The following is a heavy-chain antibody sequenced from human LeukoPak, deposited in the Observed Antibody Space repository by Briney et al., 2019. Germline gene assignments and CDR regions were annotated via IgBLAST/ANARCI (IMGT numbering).Heavy chain of an antibody. D-gene: IGHD3-22*01. CDR1: GGSISGYY. Sequence: PSETLSLTCTVSGGSISGYYWSWIRQPAGKGLEWIGRIYTSGSTNYNPSLKSRVTMSVDTSKNQFSLKLSSVTAADTAVYYCARDYYDSSGYYYGYDYWGQGTLVTVSS. J-gene: IGHJ4*02. CDR3: ARDYYDSSGYYYGYDY. V-gene: IGHV4-4*07. CDR2: IYTSGST.